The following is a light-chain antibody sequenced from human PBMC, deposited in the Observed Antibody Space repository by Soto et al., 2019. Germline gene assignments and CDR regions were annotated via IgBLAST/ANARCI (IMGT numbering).Light chain of an antibody. CDR3: QHFCTYSPWT. CDR1: QRVSSN. J-gene: IGKJ1*01. V-gene: IGKV3-15*01. CDR2: GVS. Sequence: EMGMTKSPTTLFVSRGEKATLSCRTSQRVSSNLAWYQQTLGRAPRLLIYGVSVRATGIPARFSGSGSGTEFTLSISGLQPDDFATYYSQHFCTYSPWTSGQGTKVDI.